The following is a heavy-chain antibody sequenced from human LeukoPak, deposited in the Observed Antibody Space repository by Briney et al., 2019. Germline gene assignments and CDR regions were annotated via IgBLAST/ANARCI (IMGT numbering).Heavy chain of an antibody. J-gene: IGHJ6*03. CDR3: ARGYYYMDV. Sequence: PSETLSLTCAVYGGSFSGYYWSWIRQPPGKGLEWIGEINHSGSTNYNPSLKSRVTISVDTSKNQFSLKVASVTAADTAVYYCARGYYYMDVWGKGTTVTVSS. CDR2: INHSGST. CDR1: GGSFSGYY. V-gene: IGHV4-34*01.